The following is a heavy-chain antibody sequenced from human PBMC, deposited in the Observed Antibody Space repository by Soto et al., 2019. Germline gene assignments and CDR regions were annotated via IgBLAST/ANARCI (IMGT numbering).Heavy chain of an antibody. J-gene: IGHJ5*02. CDR3: AREMAGDMTGYNCFDP. V-gene: IGHV4-31*03. D-gene: IGHD6-19*01. CDR1: GGSISSGGYY. CDR2: IYYSGST. Sequence: SETLSLTCTVSGGSISSGGYYWSWIRQHPGKGLEWIGYIYYSGSTYYNPSLKSRVTISVDTSKNQFSLKLSSVTAADTAVYYCAREMAGDMTGYNCFDPWGQGTLVTVSS.